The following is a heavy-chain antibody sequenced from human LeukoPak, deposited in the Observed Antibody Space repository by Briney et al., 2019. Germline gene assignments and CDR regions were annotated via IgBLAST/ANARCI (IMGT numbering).Heavy chain of an antibody. CDR1: GGSVSSGSYY. CDR3: ARLLLVGATRLDY. CDR2: IYYSGST. J-gene: IGHJ4*02. V-gene: IGHV4-39*01. D-gene: IGHD1-26*01. Sequence: PSETLSLTCTVSGGSVSSGSYYWSWIRQPPGKGLEWIGSIYYSGSTYYNPSLKSRVTISVDTSKNQFSLKLSSVTAADTAVYYCARLLLVGATRLDYWGQGTLVTVSS.